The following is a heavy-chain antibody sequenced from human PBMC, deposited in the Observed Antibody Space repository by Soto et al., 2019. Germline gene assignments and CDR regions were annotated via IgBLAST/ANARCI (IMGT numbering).Heavy chain of an antibody. V-gene: IGHV1-2*04. CDR1: GYTFTGYY. J-gene: IGHJ5*02. CDR2: INPNSGGR. Sequence: GASVKVSCKASGYTFTGYYMHWVRQAPGQGLEWMGWINPNSGGRNYAQKFQGWVTMNRDTSISTAYMELSRLRSDDTAVYYCARGPIFDPWGQGTLVTVS. CDR3: ARGPIFDP.